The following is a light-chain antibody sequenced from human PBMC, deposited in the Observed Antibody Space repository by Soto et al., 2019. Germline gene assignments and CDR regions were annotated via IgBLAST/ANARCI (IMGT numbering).Light chain of an antibody. CDR2: DAS. Sequence: EIVLTQSPATLSLSPGERATLSCRASQSVSSYLAWYQQKPGQAPRLLIYDASNRATGIPARFSGSGSGTDCTLTISSLEPEDFAVYYCQQRSNLLWSFGQGTKVEIK. J-gene: IGKJ1*01. CDR1: QSVSSY. CDR3: QQRSNLLWS. V-gene: IGKV3-11*01.